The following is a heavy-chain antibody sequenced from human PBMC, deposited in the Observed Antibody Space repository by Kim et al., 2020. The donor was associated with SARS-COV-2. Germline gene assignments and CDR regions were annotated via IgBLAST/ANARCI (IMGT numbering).Heavy chain of an antibody. D-gene: IGHD4-17*01. CDR3: ARDSSYGDLRR. CDR1: GGTFSSYA. J-gene: IGHJ4*02. Sequence: SVKVSCKASGGTFSSYAISWVRQAPGQGLEWMGRIIPILGIANYAQKFQGRVTITADKSTSTAYMELSSLRSEDTAVYYCARDSSYGDLRRWGQGTLVTVSS. CDR2: IIPILGIA. V-gene: IGHV1-69*04.